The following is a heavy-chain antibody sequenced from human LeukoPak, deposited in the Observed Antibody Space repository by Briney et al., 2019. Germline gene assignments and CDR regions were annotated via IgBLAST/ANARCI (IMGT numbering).Heavy chain of an antibody. Sequence: ASVRVSCKASRYTCTDYHIHWVRQTPGQGLEWMGWINPISGGTNYAPKFQGRVTMTRDTSISTAYMDLSRLTSDDTAVYFCARDALRVFDLWGQGTLVTVSS. CDR1: RYTCTDYH. CDR2: INPISGGT. J-gene: IGHJ4*02. V-gene: IGHV1-2*02. CDR3: ARDALRVFDL.